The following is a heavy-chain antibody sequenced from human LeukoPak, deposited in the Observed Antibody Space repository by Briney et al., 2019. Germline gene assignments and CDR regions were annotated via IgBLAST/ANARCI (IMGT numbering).Heavy chain of an antibody. Sequence: SETLSLTCAVYGGSFSGYYWSWIRQPPGKGLEWIGSIYYSGSTYYNPSLKSRVTISVDTSKNQFSLKLSSVTAADTAVYYCARKDYGNYYYYGMDVWGQGTTVTVSS. J-gene: IGHJ6*02. CDR1: GGSFSGYY. V-gene: IGHV4-34*01. CDR2: IYYSGST. CDR3: ARKDYGNYYYYGMDV. D-gene: IGHD4-17*01.